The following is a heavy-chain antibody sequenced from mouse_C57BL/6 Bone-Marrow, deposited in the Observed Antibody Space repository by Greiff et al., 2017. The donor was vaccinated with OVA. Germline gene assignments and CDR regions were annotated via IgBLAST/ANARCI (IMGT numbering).Heavy chain of an antibody. D-gene: IGHD1-1*01. V-gene: IGHV1-52*01. CDR2: IDPYDSAT. CDR1: GYTFTSYW. Sequence: QVQLQQPGAELVRPGSSVKLSCKASGYTFTSYWMHWVKQRPIQGLEWIGNIDPYDSATHYNQKFKDKATLTVDKSSSTAYMQLSSLTSEDSAVYYCARKGYYGSGGGFDYWGQGTTLTVSS. J-gene: IGHJ2*01. CDR3: ARKGYYGSGGGFDY.